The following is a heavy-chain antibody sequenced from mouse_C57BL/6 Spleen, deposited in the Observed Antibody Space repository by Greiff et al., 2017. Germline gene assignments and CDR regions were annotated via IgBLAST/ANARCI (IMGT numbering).Heavy chain of an antibody. Sequence: QVQLKESGAELVKPGASVKISCKASGYAFSSYWMNWVKQRPGKGLEWIGQIYPGDGDTNYNGKFKGKATLTADKSSSTAYMQLSSLTSEDSAVYFCARGRGLLQYFDVWGTGTTVTVSS. CDR1: GYAFSSYW. CDR3: ARGRGLLQYFDV. D-gene: IGHD2-3*01. J-gene: IGHJ1*03. V-gene: IGHV1-80*01. CDR2: IYPGDGDT.